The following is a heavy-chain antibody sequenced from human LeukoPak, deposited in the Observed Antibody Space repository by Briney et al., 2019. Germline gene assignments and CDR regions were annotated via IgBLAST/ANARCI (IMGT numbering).Heavy chain of an antibody. Sequence: GGSLRLSWAASGFTVSSNYMSWVRQAPGKGLEWVSVIYSGGSTYYADSVKGRFTISRDNSKNTLYLQMNSLRAEDTAVYYCAAGYSYGYLGYWGQGTLVTVSS. CDR1: GFTVSSNY. CDR3: AAGYSYGYLGY. V-gene: IGHV3-53*01. D-gene: IGHD5-18*01. CDR2: IYSGGST. J-gene: IGHJ4*02.